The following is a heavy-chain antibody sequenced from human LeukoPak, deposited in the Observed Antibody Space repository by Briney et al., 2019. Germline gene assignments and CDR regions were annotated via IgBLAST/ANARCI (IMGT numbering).Heavy chain of an antibody. D-gene: IGHD6-13*01. CDR3: ARQGYSITWEFEY. Sequence: PGGSLRLSCAASGFTFSNYEMNWAGQAPGKGLEWLSYISSSGSTMYYADSVKGRFTISRDNARNSLYLQMNSLRAEDTAVYLCARQGYSITWEFEYWGQGTRVTVSS. CDR1: GFTFSNYE. CDR2: ISSSGSTM. J-gene: IGHJ4*02. V-gene: IGHV3-48*03.